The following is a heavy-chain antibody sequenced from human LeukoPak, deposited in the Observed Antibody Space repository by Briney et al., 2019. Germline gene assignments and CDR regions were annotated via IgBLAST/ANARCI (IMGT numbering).Heavy chain of an antibody. J-gene: IGHJ6*03. CDR2: INHSGST. CDR3: TRRLPLPLCSGSSCYRDYYYYYMDV. CDR1: GGSFSGYY. D-gene: IGHD2-15*01. Sequence: KPSETLSLTCAVYGGSFSGYYWSWIRQPPGKGLEWIGEINHSGSTNYNPSLKSRVTISVDTSKNQFSLKLSSVTAADTAVYYCTRRLPLPLCSGSSCYRDYYYYYMDVWGKGTTVTVSS. V-gene: IGHV4-34*01.